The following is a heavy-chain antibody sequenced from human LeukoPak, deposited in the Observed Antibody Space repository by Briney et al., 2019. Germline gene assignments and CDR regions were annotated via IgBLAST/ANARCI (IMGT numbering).Heavy chain of an antibody. Sequence: PGGSLRLSCAASGFTFSTYGMHWVRQAPGKGLEWVAFIRYDGSNKYNADSVKGRFTTSRDNSKNTLYLQMNSLRAEDTAVYYCAKNIYYDILTGPFDYWGQGTLVTVSS. J-gene: IGHJ4*02. CDR2: IRYDGSNK. V-gene: IGHV3-30*02. CDR1: GFTFSTYG. D-gene: IGHD3-9*01. CDR3: AKNIYYDILTGPFDY.